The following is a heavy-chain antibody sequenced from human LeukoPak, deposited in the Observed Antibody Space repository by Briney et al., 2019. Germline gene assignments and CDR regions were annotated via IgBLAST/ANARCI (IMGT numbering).Heavy chain of an antibody. Sequence: PSETLSLTCAVSGGSISSGSYYWSWIRQPAGKGLEWIVRIYTSGSTNYNPSLKSRVTISVDTSKNQFSLKLSSVTAADTAVYYCARIAASSIAARPDDYWGQGTLVTVSS. V-gene: IGHV4-61*02. D-gene: IGHD6-6*01. CDR3: ARIAASSIAARPDDY. CDR2: IYTSGST. CDR1: GGSISSGSYY. J-gene: IGHJ4*02.